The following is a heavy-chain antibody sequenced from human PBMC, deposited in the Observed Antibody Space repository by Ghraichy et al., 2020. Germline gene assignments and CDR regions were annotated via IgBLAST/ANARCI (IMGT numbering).Heavy chain of an antibody. CDR1: GGSISSSSYY. CDR2: IYYSGST. V-gene: IGHV4-39*01. CDR3: ARHCSIVRQLVCGWFDP. Sequence: SETLSLTCTVSGGSISSSSYYWGWIRQPPGKGLEWIGSIYYSGSTYYNPSLKSRVTISVDTSKNQFSLKLSSVTAADTAVYYCARHCSIVRQLVCGWFDPWGQGTRVTVSS. J-gene: IGHJ5*02. D-gene: IGHD6-13*01.